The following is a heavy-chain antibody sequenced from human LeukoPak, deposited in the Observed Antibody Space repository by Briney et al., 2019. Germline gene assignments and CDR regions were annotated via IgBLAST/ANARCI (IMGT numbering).Heavy chain of an antibody. Sequence: SETLSLTCGVHGGSFSTYYYHWIRQSPGKGLEWLGEINHSGNIQYNPSLKSRITISADTSKSQFSLKLNSVTAADTSMYYCTRRRGGTSSRDYWGQGTLVTVSS. CDR1: GGSFSTYY. V-gene: IGHV4-34*01. D-gene: IGHD6-13*01. CDR2: INHSGNI. J-gene: IGHJ4*02. CDR3: TRRRGGTSSRDY.